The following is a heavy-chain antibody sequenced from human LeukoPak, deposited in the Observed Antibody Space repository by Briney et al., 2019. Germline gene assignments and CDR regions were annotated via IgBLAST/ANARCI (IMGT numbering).Heavy chain of an antibody. CDR2: ISYDGSNK. CDR3: AKDFRGSGSYYTPYYYYYGMDV. CDR1: GFTFSSYG. D-gene: IGHD3-10*01. Sequence: GGSLRLSCAASGFTFSSYGVHWVRQAPGKGLEWVAVISYDGSNKYYADSVKGRFTISRDNSKNTLYLQMNSLRAEDTAVYYCAKDFRGSGSYYTPYYYYYGMDVWGKGTTVTVSS. J-gene: IGHJ6*04. V-gene: IGHV3-30*18.